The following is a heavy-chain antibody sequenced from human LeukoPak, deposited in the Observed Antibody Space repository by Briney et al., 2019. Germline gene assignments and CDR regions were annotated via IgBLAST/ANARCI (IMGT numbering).Heavy chain of an antibody. Sequence: GGSLRLSCAASGFTFRSYSMDWVRQAPGKGLEWVSHISSGSNSINYADSVKGRFTISRDNAKNSLLLQVNSLRDEDTAVYYCARGPSNRHFDYWGQGTLVTVSS. CDR2: ISSGSNSI. CDR3: ARGPSNRHFDY. V-gene: IGHV3-48*02. D-gene: IGHD2/OR15-2a*01. CDR1: GFTFRSYS. J-gene: IGHJ4*02.